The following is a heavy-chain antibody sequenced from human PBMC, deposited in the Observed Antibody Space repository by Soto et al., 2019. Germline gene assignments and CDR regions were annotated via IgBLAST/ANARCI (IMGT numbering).Heavy chain of an antibody. CDR3: VSQRTSVLTQAYFDY. Sequence: ETLSLTCTVSGGSISSGGYYWSWIRQHPGKGLEWIGSVYYRGRSYSKSSVKSRVTISVDTSKNQFSLNLNSVTASDTAVYYCVSQRTSVLTQAYFDYWGPGALVTVSS. D-gene: IGHD2-8*01. J-gene: IGHJ4*02. V-gene: IGHV4-39*01. CDR1: GGSISSGGYY. CDR2: VYYRGRS.